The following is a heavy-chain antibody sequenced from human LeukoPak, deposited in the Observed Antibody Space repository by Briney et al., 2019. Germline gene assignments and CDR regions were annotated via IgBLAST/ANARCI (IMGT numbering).Heavy chain of an antibody. V-gene: IGHV3-43*02. J-gene: IGHJ4*02. Sequence: PGGSLTLSCAASGFTFGDYAMHWVRQAPGKGLEWVSLISKDGGSAWYGDSVQGRFTISRDNSKNSLYLQMNGLRTEDTALYYCAKDHPVVSYWGQRSLRSVSS. CDR3: AKDHPVVSY. CDR2: ISKDGGSA. D-gene: IGHD4-23*01. CDR1: GFTFGDYA.